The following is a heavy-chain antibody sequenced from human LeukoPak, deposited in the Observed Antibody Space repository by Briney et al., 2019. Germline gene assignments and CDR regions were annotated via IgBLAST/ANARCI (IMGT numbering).Heavy chain of an antibody. V-gene: IGHV4-34*01. CDR1: GGSFSGYY. Sequence: SETLSLTCAVYGGSFSGYYWSCIRQPPGKGLEWIGEINHSGSTNYNPSLKSRVTISVDTSKNQFSLKLSSVTAADTAVYYCASPGSGRHAFDIWGQGTMVTVSS. CDR2: INHSGST. CDR3: ASPGSGRHAFDI. J-gene: IGHJ3*02. D-gene: IGHD3-10*01.